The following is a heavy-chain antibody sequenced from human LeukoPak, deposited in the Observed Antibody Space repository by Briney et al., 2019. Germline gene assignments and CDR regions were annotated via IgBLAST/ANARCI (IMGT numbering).Heavy chain of an antibody. CDR1: GDSISSGGYS. CDR3: ARYFSGGQFKWFDP. V-gene: IGHV4-30-2*01. D-gene: IGHD1-26*01. CDR2: IYHGGSA. Sequence: SETLSLTCAVSGDSISSGGYSWSWIRQPPGKDLEWIGYIYHGGSAYYDPSLKSRVNISVDKSKNQFSLELSSVTAADTAVYYCARYFSGGQFKWFDPWGQGTLVTVSS. J-gene: IGHJ5*02.